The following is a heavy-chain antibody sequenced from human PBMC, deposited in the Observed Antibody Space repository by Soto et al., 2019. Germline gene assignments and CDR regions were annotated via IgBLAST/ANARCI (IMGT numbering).Heavy chain of an antibody. V-gene: IGHV4-39*02. Sequence: QLQLQESGPGLVKPSETLSLTCTVSGGSFSSSPGYYWGWMRQPPGKGLEWIGTVHPSGNTYYNPSFKSRVTISKDSSMNHLSLQLTSVTAADTALYYCTTGGGAWKTGLWGQGTLVTASS. CDR1: GGSFSSSPGYY. CDR3: TTGGGAWKTGL. D-gene: IGHD3-9*01. CDR2: VHPSGNT. J-gene: IGHJ4*02.